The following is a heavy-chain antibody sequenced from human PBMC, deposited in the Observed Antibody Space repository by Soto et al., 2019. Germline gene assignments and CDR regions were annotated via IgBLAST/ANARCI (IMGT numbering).Heavy chain of an antibody. CDR1: GFTFNTYT. J-gene: IGHJ4*02. CDR3: ARARSSGWHYLDL. V-gene: IGHV3-30-3*01. CDR2: ISYGSTYK. Sequence: QVQLVESGGGVVQPGRSLTVSCAASGFTFNTYTIHWVRQAPGKGLEWVAVISYGSTYKYYADSVKGRFTISRDDSKNTLSLQMNNLTVGDTVVYYCARARSSGWHYLDLWGQGTLVTVSS. D-gene: IGHD6-19*01.